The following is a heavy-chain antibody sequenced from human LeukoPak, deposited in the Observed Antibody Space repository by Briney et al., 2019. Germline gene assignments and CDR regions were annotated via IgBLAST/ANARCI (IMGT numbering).Heavy chain of an antibody. D-gene: IGHD1-26*01. V-gene: IGHV1-2*02. CDR1: GYTFTGYY. CDR3: AGPWDQVGFDP. Sequence: ASVTVSCKASGYTFTGYYLHWVRHALGQGLEWMGWIYPKTGGTSYAQKFQGRVTMTRDTSISTAYMELIGLRSDDTAVYYCAGPWDQVGFDPWGQGTLVSVSS. CDR2: IYPKTGGT. J-gene: IGHJ5*02.